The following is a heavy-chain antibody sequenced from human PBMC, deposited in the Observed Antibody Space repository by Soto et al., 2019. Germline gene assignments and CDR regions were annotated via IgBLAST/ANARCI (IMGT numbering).Heavy chain of an antibody. CDR1: GDTFTGYY. V-gene: IGHV1-2*02. Sequence: QVQLVQSGAEVKKPGASVKVSCEASGDTFTGYYVHWVRQAPGQGLEWMGWISPHGGGAKDAQNFQGRVTLTTDTSHSTAYMEMTRLRSDDTAVYFCARGDGGGNPPMSWGQGTLVTASS. J-gene: IGHJ4*02. CDR3: ARGDGGGNPPMS. D-gene: IGHD1-1*01. CDR2: ISPHGGGA.